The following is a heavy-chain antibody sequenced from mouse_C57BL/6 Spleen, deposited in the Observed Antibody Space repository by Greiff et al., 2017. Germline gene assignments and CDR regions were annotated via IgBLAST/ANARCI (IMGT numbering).Heavy chain of an antibody. CDR1: GYTFTDYA. D-gene: IGHD2-12*01. Sequence: QVQLQQSGPELVRPGVSVKISCTGSGYTFTDYAMHWVKQSPAQSLEWIGVISTSSGDASYNQKFKDKATMTVYKSSSTAYMELARLTAEDSAVYYCALYDEADWGQGTLVTVSA. V-gene: IGHV1-67*01. CDR2: ISTSSGDA. CDR3: ALYDEAD. J-gene: IGHJ3*01.